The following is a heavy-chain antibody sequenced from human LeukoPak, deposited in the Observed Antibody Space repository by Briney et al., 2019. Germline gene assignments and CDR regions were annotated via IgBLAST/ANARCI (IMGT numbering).Heavy chain of an antibody. V-gene: IGHV1-24*01. CDR3: ATGADFWSGYYKRFGNWFDP. CDR1: GNTLTELS. CDR2: FAPEDGET. J-gene: IGHJ5*02. Sequence: ASVKVSCKVFGNTLTELSMHWVRQAPGKGLESMGGFAPEDGETIYAQKFQGRVTMTEDTSTDTAYMELSSLRSEDTAVYYCATGADFWSGYYKRFGNWFDPWGQGTLVTVSS. D-gene: IGHD3-3*01.